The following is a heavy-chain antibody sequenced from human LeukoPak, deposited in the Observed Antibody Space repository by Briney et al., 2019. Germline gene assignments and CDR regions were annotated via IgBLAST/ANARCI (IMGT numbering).Heavy chain of an antibody. V-gene: IGHV4-31*03. CDR1: GGSISSGGYY. Sequence: SQTLSLTCTVSGGSISSGGYYWSWIRQHPGKGLEWIGYIYYSGSTYYNPSLKSRVTISVDTSKHQFSLKLSSVTAADTAVYYCARDLGYSSSLYLGPPGPFDYWGQGTLVTVSS. J-gene: IGHJ4*02. CDR2: IYYSGST. CDR3: ARDLGYSSSLYLGPPGPFDY. D-gene: IGHD6-13*01.